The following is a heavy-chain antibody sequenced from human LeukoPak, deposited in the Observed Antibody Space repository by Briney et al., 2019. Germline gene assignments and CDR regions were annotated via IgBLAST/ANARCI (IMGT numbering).Heavy chain of an antibody. CDR3: ARQTSEWLTQGEGDFDY. CDR1: GASISSYY. D-gene: IGHD6-19*01. J-gene: IGHJ4*02. V-gene: IGHV4-59*08. CDR2: IPNSGST. Sequence: SETLSLTCTVSGASISSYYWSWIRQPPGKGLEWVGHIPNSGSTNYNPSLKSRVTIALDTSKNQFSLKLNSVIAADTAVYYCARQTSEWLTQGEGDFDYWGQGTLVTVS.